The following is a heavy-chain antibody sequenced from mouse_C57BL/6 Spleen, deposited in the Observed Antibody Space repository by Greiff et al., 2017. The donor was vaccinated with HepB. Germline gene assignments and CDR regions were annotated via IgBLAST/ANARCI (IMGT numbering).Heavy chain of an antibody. D-gene: IGHD1-1*01. CDR2: IRNKANGYTT. CDR1: GFTFTDYY. CDR3: ARLLLRYYFDY. V-gene: IGHV7-3*01. J-gene: IGHJ2*01. Sequence: DVMLVESGGGLVQPGGSLSLSCAASGFTFTDYYMSWVRQPPGKALEWLGFIRNKANGYTTEYSASVKGRFTISRDNSQSIIYLQMNALRAEDSATYYCARLLLRYYFDYWGPGTTLTVAS.